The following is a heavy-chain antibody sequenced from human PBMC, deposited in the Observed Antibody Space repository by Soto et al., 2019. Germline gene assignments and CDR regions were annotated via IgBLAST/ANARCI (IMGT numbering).Heavy chain of an antibody. Sequence: QITLKESGPTLVKPTQTLTLTCTFSGFSLETSGMGMSWIRQPPGKALEWLALIYWDDDKGYSPSLKNRLTLTKHNSKNPVVLTLTNVDPVDTATYYCAHSLYHYANSGHYTYWYFDLWRRGTLVTVSS. CDR3: AHSLYHYANSGHYTYWYFDL. J-gene: IGHJ2*01. CDR2: IYWDDDK. V-gene: IGHV2-5*02. D-gene: IGHD3-22*01. CDR1: GFSLETSGMG.